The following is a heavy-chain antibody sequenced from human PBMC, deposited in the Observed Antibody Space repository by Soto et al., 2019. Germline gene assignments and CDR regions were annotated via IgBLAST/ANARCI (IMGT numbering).Heavy chain of an antibody. Sequence: EVQLVESGGGLVQPGRSLRLSCAASGFTFDDYAMHWVRQAPGKGLEWVSGISWNSGSIGYADSVKGRFTSSRDNAKNSLDLQMNRLRAEDTAWYYWAKEAGGSGWGTDAFDIWGQGTMVTVSS. CDR1: GFTFDDYA. V-gene: IGHV3-9*01. CDR3: AKEAGGSGWGTDAFDI. CDR2: ISWNSGSI. J-gene: IGHJ3*02. D-gene: IGHD6-19*01.